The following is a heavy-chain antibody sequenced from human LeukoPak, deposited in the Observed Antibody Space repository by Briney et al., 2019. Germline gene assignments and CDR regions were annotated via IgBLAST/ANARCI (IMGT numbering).Heavy chain of an antibody. V-gene: IGHV3-7*01. CDR2: INQDGTEK. D-gene: IGHD6-19*01. CDR1: GFTFTTYW. CDR3: ARDFEISSG. J-gene: IGHJ4*02. Sequence: QTGGSLRLSCAASGFTFTTYWMTWVRQAPGKGLEWVANINQDGTEKYYVDSVKGRFTISRDNAKNSLYLQMNSLRAEDTAVYYCARDFEISSGWGQGTLVTVSS.